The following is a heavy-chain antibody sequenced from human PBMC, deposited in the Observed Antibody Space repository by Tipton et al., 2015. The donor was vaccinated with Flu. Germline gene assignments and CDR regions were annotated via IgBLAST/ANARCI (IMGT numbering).Heavy chain of an antibody. Sequence: VQPSETLSLTCTVSGVSISRSSYYWAWIRQSPGKGLEWIGNIYYSGSTYYNPSLKSRVTISVDTSRDHFSLILSSVTAADTAVYYCARHGPQGGDPNWFDPWGQGTLVTVSS. CDR3: ARHGPQGGDPNWFDP. D-gene: IGHD2-21*02. J-gene: IGHJ5*02. V-gene: IGHV4-39*01. CDR1: GVSISRSSYY. CDR2: IYYSGST.